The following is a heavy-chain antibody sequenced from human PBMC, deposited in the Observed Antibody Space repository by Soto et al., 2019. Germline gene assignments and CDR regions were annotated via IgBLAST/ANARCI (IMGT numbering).Heavy chain of an antibody. CDR2: ILPMLDIT. D-gene: IGHD6-13*01. Sequence: QVQLVLSGAEVKKPGSSVKVSCKASGGTFSTYTIIWVRQAPGQGLEWMGRILPMLDITNSAQRFQGRVTITADKSTSTAYLELSSLRSVDKAVHYCTLGSWSAETSDILGRGTMVTVSS. V-gene: IGHV1-69*02. CDR3: TLGSWSAETSDI. CDR1: GGTFSTYT. J-gene: IGHJ3*02.